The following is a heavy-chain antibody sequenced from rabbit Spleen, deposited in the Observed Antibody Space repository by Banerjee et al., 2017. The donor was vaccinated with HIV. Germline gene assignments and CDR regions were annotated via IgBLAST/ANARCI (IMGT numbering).Heavy chain of an antibody. J-gene: IGHJ4*01. CDR3: ARNFDL. V-gene: IGHV1S40*01. Sequence: QSLEESGGDLVKPGASLTLTCTASRFSFNSVTWIYWVRQAPGKGLEWIGTIYAGSTGTTDYASWAKGRFTISKTSSTTVTLQMTSLTAADTATYFCARNFDLWGQGTLVTVS. CDR2: IYAGSTGTT. CDR1: RFSFNSVTW.